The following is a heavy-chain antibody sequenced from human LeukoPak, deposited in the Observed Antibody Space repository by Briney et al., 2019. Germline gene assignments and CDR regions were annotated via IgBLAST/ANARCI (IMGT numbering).Heavy chain of an antibody. Sequence: PSETLSLTCAVSGYSISSGYYWGWIRQPPGKGLEWFGSIYHSGSNYYNPSLKSRVTISVDTSKNQFSLKLITVTAADTAVYYCARDGSTVAGTASFDIWGQGTLVTVSS. CDR1: GYSISSGYY. CDR3: ARDGSTVAGTASFDI. CDR2: IYHSGSN. J-gene: IGHJ3*02. D-gene: IGHD6-19*01. V-gene: IGHV4-38-2*02.